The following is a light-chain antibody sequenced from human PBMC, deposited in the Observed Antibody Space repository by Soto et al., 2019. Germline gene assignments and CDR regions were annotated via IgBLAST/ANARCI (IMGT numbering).Light chain of an antibody. V-gene: IGKV3-20*01. CDR2: GAS. CDR3: QQYGSSPPT. Sequence: EIVLTQSPGTLSLSPGERATLSCRASQSVSNNYLAWYQRKPGQAPRLLIYGASSRATGIPGRFSGSGSGTDFTLTITRLEPEDFAVYDCQQYGSSPPTF. CDR1: QSVSNNY. J-gene: IGKJ1*01.